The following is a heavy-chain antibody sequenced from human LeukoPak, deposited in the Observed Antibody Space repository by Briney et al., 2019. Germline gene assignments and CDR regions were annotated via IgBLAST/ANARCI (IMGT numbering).Heavy chain of an antibody. D-gene: IGHD5-12*01. V-gene: IGHV4-59*01. CDR3: ARDTTVASGMEY. CDR2: IYNGGTT. CDR1: GGSLSTYS. Sequence: SETLSLTCSVSGGSLSTYSWTWVRQSPGKRLEWIGSIYNGGTTNCNPSLKSRGTISTDTAKNQFSLRLRSVSAADTAIYYCARDTTVASGMEYWGQGTPVSVSS. J-gene: IGHJ4*02.